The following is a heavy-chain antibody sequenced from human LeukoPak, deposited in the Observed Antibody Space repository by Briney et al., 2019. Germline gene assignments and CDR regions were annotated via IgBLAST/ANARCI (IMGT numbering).Heavy chain of an antibody. D-gene: IGHD3-22*01. CDR3: ARDRAEDYYDSSGYGAFDI. CDR1: GYIFSSYG. V-gene: IGHV1-18*01. CDR2: ISGYNANT. J-gene: IGHJ3*02. Sequence: ASVKVSCKASGYIFSSYGISWVRQAPGQGLEWMGGISGYNANTNYAQKLQGRVTMTTDTSTSTAYMELRSLRSDDTAVYYCARDRAEDYYDSSGYGAFDIWGQGTMVSVSS.